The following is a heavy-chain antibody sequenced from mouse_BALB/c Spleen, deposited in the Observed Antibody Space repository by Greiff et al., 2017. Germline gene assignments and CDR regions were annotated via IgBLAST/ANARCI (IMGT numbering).Heavy chain of an antibody. CDR3: VRDRAESYWYFDV. CDR1: GFSLPSYD. V-gene: IGHV2-9-2*01. Sequence: VQLQESGPGLVAPSQSLSITCTVSGFSLPSYDISWIRQPPGKGLEWLGVIWTGGGTNYNSAFMSRLSISKDNSKSQVFLNMNSLQPDDTAIYYCVRDRAESYWYFDVWGAGTTVTVSS. CDR2: IWTGGGT. J-gene: IGHJ1*01.